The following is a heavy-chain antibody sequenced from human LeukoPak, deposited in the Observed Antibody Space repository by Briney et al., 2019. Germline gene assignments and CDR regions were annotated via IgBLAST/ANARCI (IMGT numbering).Heavy chain of an antibody. Sequence: SSETLSLTCTVSGGSIGSHYWSWIRQPPGKGLEWIGYIYYSGSTNYNPSLKSRVTISVDTSKNQFSLKLSSVTAADTAVYYCARGSLSGNYPGGWFDPWGQGTLVTVSS. J-gene: IGHJ5*02. CDR1: GGSIGSHY. CDR2: IYYSGST. CDR3: ARGSLSGNYPGGWFDP. D-gene: IGHD1-26*01. V-gene: IGHV4-59*11.